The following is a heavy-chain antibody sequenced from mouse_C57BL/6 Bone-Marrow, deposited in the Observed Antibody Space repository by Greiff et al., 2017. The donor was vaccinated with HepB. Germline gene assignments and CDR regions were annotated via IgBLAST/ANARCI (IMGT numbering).Heavy chain of an antibody. V-gene: IGHV1-54*01. Sequence: VQLQQSGAELVRPGTSVKVSCKASGYAFTNYLIEWVKQRPGQGLEWIGVINPGSGGTNYNEKFKGKATLTADKSSSTAYMQLSSLTSEDSAVYFCARCLWGRDYGDQGTAITVTS. CDR2: INPGSGGT. J-gene: IGHJ2*01. D-gene: IGHD6-1*01. CDR3: ARCLWGRDY. CDR1: GYAFTNYL.